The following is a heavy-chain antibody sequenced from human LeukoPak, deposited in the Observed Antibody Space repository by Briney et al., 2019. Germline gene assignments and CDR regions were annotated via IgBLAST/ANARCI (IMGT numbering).Heavy chain of an antibody. V-gene: IGHV4-59*01. J-gene: IGHJ4*02. CDR3: ARDYDFWSGYYY. CDR2: IYYSGST. CDR1: GGSISSYY. Sequence: SETLPLTCTASGGSISSYYWSWIRQPPGKGLEWIGYIYYSGSTNYNPSLKSRVTISVDTSKNQFSLKLSSVTAADTAVYYCARDYDFWSGYYYWGQETLVTVSS. D-gene: IGHD3-3*01.